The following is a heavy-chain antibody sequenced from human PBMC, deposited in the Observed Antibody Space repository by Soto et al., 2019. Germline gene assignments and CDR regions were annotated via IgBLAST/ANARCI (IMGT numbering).Heavy chain of an antibody. CDR3: ARDIKGKHY. D-gene: IGHD3-10*01. CDR2: IRGDGNEK. Sequence: EVQLVESGGGLVQPGGSLRLSCAASGFTFSTYWMSWVRQAPGKGLEWVANIRGDGNEKYCVDSVKGRFTISRDNAKNSLYLQMNSLRAEDKAVYYCARDIKGKHYWGQGTLVTVSS. J-gene: IGHJ4*01. CDR1: GFTFSTYW. V-gene: IGHV3-7*05.